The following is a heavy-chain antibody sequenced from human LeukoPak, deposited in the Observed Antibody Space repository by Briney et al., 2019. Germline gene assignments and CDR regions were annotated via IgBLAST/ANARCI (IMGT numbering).Heavy chain of an antibody. D-gene: IGHD6-13*01. J-gene: IGHJ6*03. Sequence: RSGGSLRLSCVASGFTFDDYDMSWVRQAPGKGLKWVSGINWNGGSTLYTDSVKGRFTISRANAKNSLYLQMNSLRAEDTALYYCARQNSSSLSMDVWGKGTTVTVSS. V-gene: IGHV3-20*04. CDR1: GFTFDDYD. CDR3: ARQNSSSLSMDV. CDR2: INWNGGST.